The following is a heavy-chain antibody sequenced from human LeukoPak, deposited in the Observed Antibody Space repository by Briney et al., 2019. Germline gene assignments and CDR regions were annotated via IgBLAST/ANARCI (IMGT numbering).Heavy chain of an antibody. CDR1: GYSFSTYW. J-gene: IGHJ3*02. V-gene: IGHV5-51*01. CDR3: ARHFGLNDAFDI. Sequence: GESLQISCKGSGYSFSTYWIGWVRPMPGKGLEWMGIIYLGDSDTRYSPSFQGQVTISVDKSINIAYLQWSSLKASDTAMYYCARHFGLNDAFDIWGQGTMVTVSS. D-gene: IGHD3-10*01. CDR2: IYLGDSDT.